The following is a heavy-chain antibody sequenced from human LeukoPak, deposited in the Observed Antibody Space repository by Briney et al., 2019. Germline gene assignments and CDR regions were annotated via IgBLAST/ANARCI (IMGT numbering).Heavy chain of an antibody. CDR1: GYTFTGYY. J-gene: IGHJ4*02. V-gene: IGHV1-18*04. CDR3: ARGVVIAPQTFDY. CDR2: ISAYNGNT. D-gene: IGHD2-21*01. Sequence: ASVKVSCKASGYTFTGYYMHWVRQAPGQGLEWMGWISAYNGNTNYAQNLQGRVTMTTDTSTSTAYMELRSLRSDDTAVYYCARGVVIAPQTFDYWGQGTLVTVSS.